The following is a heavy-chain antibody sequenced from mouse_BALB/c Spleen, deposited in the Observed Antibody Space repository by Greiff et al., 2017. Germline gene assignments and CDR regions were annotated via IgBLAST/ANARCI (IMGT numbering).Heavy chain of an antibody. V-gene: IGHV5-9-3*01. CDR3: ARQGKGGFAY. CDR1: GFTFSSYA. Sequence: EVQGVESGGGLVKPGGSLKLSCAASGFTFSSYAMSWVRQTPEKRLEWVATISSGGSYTYYPDSVKGRFTISRDNAKNTLYLQMSSLRSEDTAMYYCARQGKGGFAYWGQGTLVTVSA. D-gene: IGHD1-3*01. CDR2: ISSGGSYT. J-gene: IGHJ3*01.